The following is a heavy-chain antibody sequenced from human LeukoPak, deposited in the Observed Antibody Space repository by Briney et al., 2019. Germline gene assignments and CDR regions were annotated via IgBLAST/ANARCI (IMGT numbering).Heavy chain of an antibody. V-gene: IGHV1-46*03. Sequence: ASVKVSCKASGYTFTSYYMHWVRQAPGQGLEWMGIINPSGGSTSYAQKFQGRVTMTRDTSTSTVYMELSSLRSEDTAVYYCARDVRVHYDFWSGYYRDEVWFDPWGQGNLVTVSS. J-gene: IGHJ5*02. CDR2: INPSGGST. D-gene: IGHD3-3*01. CDR3: ARDVRVHYDFWSGYYRDEVWFDP. CDR1: GYTFTSYY.